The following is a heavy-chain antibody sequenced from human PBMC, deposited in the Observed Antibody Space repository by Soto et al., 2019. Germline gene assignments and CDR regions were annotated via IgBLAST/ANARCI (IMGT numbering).Heavy chain of an antibody. D-gene: IGHD3-10*01. V-gene: IGHV1-69*13. CDR3: ACPATYYDGFSAYYNDFYYYRIDF. J-gene: IGHJ6*02. Sequence: SVTVSCKASGGTFSSYAISWVRQAPGQGLEWMGGSIPIFGTANYAQKFQGRVTITADEATSTAYMELSSLRSGDTAVYYSACPATYYDGFSAYYNDFYYYRIDFWGQGTTVTVSS. CDR1: GGTFSSYA. CDR2: SIPIFGTA.